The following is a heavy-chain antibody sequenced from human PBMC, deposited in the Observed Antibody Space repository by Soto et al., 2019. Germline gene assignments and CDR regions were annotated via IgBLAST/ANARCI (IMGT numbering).Heavy chain of an antibody. J-gene: IGHJ6*02. D-gene: IGHD6-13*01. CDR1: GFTFSSYS. CDR2: ISSSSSYI. V-gene: IGHV3-21*01. CDR3: ARSAAAGSNYYGMDV. Sequence: GGSLRLSCAASGFTFSSYSMNWVRQAPGKGLEWVSSISSSSSYIYYADSVKGRFTISRDNAKNSLYLQMNSLRAEDTAVYYCARSAAAGSNYYGMDVWGQGTTVTVSS.